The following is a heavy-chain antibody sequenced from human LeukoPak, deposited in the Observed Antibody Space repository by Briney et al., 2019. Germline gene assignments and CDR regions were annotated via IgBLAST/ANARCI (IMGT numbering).Heavy chain of an antibody. CDR3: ASLVTATHFDY. J-gene: IGHJ4*02. V-gene: IGHV3-30*04. CDR1: GFTFSSYA. D-gene: IGHD2-21*02. Sequence: GGSLRLSCAASGFTFSSYAMHWVRQAPGKGLEWVAVIAYDGSNKYYAESVKGRFTISRDNSKSTLYLQMNSLRAEDTAVYYCASLVTATHFDYWGQGTLVTVSS. CDR2: IAYDGSNK.